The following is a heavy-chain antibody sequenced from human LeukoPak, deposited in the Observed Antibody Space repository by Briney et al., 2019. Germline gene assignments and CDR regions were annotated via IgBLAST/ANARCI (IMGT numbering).Heavy chain of an antibody. CDR3: AKGTGKYWTYFDY. CDR2: ISWNSGSI. J-gene: IGHJ4*02. D-gene: IGHD1-1*01. V-gene: IGHV3-9*01. CDR1: GFTFDDYA. Sequence: GRSLRLSCAASGFTFDDYAMHWVRQAPGKGLEWVSGISWNSGSIDYAGSVRGRFTISGDNAKNSLFLQMSSLRAEDTALYYCAKGTGKYWTYFDYWGLGTLVTVSS.